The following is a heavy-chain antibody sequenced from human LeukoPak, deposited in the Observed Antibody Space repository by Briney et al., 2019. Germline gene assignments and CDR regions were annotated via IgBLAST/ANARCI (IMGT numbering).Heavy chain of an antibody. J-gene: IGHJ3*02. CDR2: LSSKYET. CDR3: YGIHLGDSFDI. CDR1: GFIVSRNY. Sequence: GGSLRLSCAASGFIVSRNYMGWIRQAPGKGLEWVSALSSKYETYYADSVKGRFTISRDNSENTLYLQMNALRAEDTALYYCYGIHLGDSFDIWGRGTMVIVFS. V-gene: IGHV3-53*01. D-gene: IGHD3-16*01.